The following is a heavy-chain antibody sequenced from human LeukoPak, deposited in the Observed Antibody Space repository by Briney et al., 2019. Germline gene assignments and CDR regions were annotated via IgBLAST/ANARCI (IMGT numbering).Heavy chain of an antibody. J-gene: IGHJ6*03. V-gene: IGHV3-30*02. D-gene: IGHD1-26*01. CDR1: GFSFSSYG. CDR2: IRSDGSNK. Sequence: GGSLRLSCAGSGFSFSSYGMHWVRQAPGKGLEWMAFIRSDGSNKYYADSVKGRFTISRDNSKNTLYLQMNSLRAEDTAVYYCAKSSGSVRHFYYYYMDVWGKGTTVTVSS. CDR3: AKSSGSVRHFYYYYMDV.